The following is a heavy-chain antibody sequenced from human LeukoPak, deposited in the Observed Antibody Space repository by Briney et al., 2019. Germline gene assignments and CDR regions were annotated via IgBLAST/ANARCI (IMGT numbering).Heavy chain of an antibody. V-gene: IGHV3-53*01. J-gene: IGHJ4*02. CDR2: IYSAENT. Sequence: GGSLRLSCAASGFTVTGNHMSWVRQAPGKGLEWVSVIYSAENTYYADSVRGRFTISRDNSKNTLYLQMNSLRAEDTAVYYCAKTYGGGCSNWGQGTLVTVSS. D-gene: IGHD2-15*01. CDR3: AKTYGGGCSN. CDR1: GFTVTGNH.